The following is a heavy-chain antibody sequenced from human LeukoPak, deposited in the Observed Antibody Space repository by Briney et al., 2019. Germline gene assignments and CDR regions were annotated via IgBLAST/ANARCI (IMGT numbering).Heavy chain of an antibody. V-gene: IGHV3-23*01. CDR1: GFTFSSYA. CDR2: ISATGGST. J-gene: IGHJ4*02. D-gene: IGHD3-9*01. Sequence: GGSLRLSCAASGFTFSSYAMSWVRQAPGKGLEWVSAISATGGSTYYADSVKGRFTISRDNSKNTLYVQMNSLRVEDTAIYYCVIWGDYDVLTGYYVPDYWGQGTLVTVAS. CDR3: VIWGDYDVLTGYYVPDY.